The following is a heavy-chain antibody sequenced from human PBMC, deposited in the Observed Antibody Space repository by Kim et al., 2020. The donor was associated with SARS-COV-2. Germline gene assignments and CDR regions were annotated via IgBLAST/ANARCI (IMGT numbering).Heavy chain of an antibody. V-gene: IGHV3-23*01. CDR2: IKASGGGA. J-gene: IGHJ3*01. CDR1: AFTFSNYA. CDR3: CKWKTDFWGGYYFD. Sequence: GGSLRLSCAASAFTFSNYAMSWVRQAPGKGLEWVSTIKASGGGASFADSVKGRFTVSRDNSKNMLFIQMNSLSAEATAVIFWCKWKTDFWGGYYFD. D-gene: IGHD3-3*01.